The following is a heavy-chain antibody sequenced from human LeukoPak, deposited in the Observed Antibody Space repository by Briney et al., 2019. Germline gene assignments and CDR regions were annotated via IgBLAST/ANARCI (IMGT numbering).Heavy chain of an antibody. Sequence: SETLSLTCTVSGGSISSSSYYWGWIRQPPGKGLEWIGSIYYSGSTYYNPSLKSRVTISVDTSKNQFSLKLSSVTAADTAVYYCARGSSSYYDFWKYYYYYYMDVWGKGTTVTVSS. J-gene: IGHJ6*03. CDR1: GGSISSSSYY. CDR2: IYYSGST. CDR3: ARGSSSYYDFWKYYYYYYMDV. D-gene: IGHD3-3*01. V-gene: IGHV4-39*07.